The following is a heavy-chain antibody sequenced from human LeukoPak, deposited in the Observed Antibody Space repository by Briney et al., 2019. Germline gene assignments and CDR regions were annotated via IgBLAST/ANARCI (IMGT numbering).Heavy chain of an antibody. Sequence: ASVKVSCRASGYTFTGYYMHWVRQAPGQGLEWMGWINPNSGGTNYAQKFQGRVTMTRDTSISTAYMELSRLRSDDTAVYYCAGEGEYCSGGSCYDSWGQGTLVTVSS. CDR2: INPNSGGT. D-gene: IGHD2-15*01. CDR3: AGEGEYCSGGSCYDS. CDR1: GYTFTGYY. V-gene: IGHV1-2*02. J-gene: IGHJ5*02.